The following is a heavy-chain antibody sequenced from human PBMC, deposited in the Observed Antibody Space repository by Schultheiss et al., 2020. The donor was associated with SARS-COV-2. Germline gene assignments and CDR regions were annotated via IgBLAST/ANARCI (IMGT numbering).Heavy chain of an antibody. CDR2: LSGSGGST. D-gene: IGHD1-14*01. CDR1: GFTFSGYS. V-gene: IGHV3-21*04. Sequence: GGSLRLSCAASGFTFSGYSMNWVRQAPGKGLEWVSTLSGSGGSTYYADSVKGRFTISRDNAKNSLYLQMNSLRAEDTAVYYCARDAETSDYWGQGTLVTVSS. J-gene: IGHJ4*02. CDR3: ARDAETSDY.